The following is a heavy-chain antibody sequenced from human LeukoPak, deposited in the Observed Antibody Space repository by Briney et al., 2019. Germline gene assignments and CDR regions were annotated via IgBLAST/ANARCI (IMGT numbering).Heavy chain of an antibody. Sequence: PSETLSLTCTVSGGSISSYYWSWIRQPPGKGLEWIGYIYYTGSTNYNPSFKSRVTISVDTSKNQFSLKVYSVTAADTAVYYCARLAPVEGHRLNLWFGESHHYYFDYWGQGSLVTVSS. CDR2: IYYTGST. J-gene: IGHJ4*02. CDR3: ARLAPVEGHRLNLWFGESHHYYFDY. D-gene: IGHD3-10*01. V-gene: IGHV4-59*08. CDR1: GGSISSYY.